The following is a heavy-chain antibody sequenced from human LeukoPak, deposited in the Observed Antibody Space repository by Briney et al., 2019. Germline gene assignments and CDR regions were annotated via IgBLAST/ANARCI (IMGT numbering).Heavy chain of an antibody. CDR2: ISNKGGST. J-gene: IGHJ4*02. Sequence: GGSLRLSCSASGFTFSSYGMHGVRQAPGKGLEYVSGISNKGGSTYYADSVKGRFTISRDNSKNTLHLQMSSLRADDTAVYYCVKSGTWADFDSWGQGTLVTVSS. D-gene: IGHD1-26*01. CDR3: VKSGTWADFDS. V-gene: IGHV3-64D*09. CDR1: GFTFSSYG.